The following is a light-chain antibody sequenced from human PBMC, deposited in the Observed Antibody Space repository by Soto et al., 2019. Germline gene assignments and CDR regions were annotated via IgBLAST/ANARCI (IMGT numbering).Light chain of an antibody. Sequence: EIVLTQSPATLSLSPGERATLSCRASQSVSNYLAWYQQTPGQAPRLLIYDASNRATGIPARFSGSGSGTDFTLTISSLEPEDFAVYYCQQRRSWPRGTFGQGTKLEIK. CDR1: QSVSNY. V-gene: IGKV3-11*01. J-gene: IGKJ2*01. CDR2: DAS. CDR3: QQRRSWPRGT.